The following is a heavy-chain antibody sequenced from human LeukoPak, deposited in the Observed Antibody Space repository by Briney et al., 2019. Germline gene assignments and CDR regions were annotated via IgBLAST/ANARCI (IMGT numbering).Heavy chain of an antibody. CDR2: IYPGDSDT. CDR1: GYSFTSYW. D-gene: IGHD3-22*01. CDR3: ARHGKGPEYYYDRSGHHHLRDYYYYMDV. V-gene: IGHV5-51*01. Sequence: GESLKISCKGSGYSFTSYWIGWVRQMPGKGLEWMGIIYPGDSDTRYSPSFQGQVTISADKSISTAYLQWSSLKASDTAMYYCARHGKGPEYYYDRSGHHHLRDYYYYMDVWGKGTTVTDSS. J-gene: IGHJ6*03.